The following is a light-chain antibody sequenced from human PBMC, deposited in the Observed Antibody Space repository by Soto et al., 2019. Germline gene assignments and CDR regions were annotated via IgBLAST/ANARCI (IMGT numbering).Light chain of an antibody. Sequence: EIVLTQSPSTLSLSPGERATLSCRASQSVNSNYLAWYQQKPGQPPRLLIYGASNRATGIPGRFSGSGSGTDFTLTISRLELEDFAVYSCQQDGSSPMYTFGKGTKLEI. CDR3: QQDGSSPMYT. J-gene: IGKJ2*01. CDR2: GAS. CDR1: QSVNSNY. V-gene: IGKV3-20*01.